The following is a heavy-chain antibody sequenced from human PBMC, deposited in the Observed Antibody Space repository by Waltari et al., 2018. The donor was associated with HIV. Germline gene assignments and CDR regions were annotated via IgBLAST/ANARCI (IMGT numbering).Heavy chain of an antibody. V-gene: IGHV1-69*01. CDR1: GATFSSYP. Sequence: QLQLVQSGAEVKKPGPSLKVHCKASGATFSSYPIIWVRQAPGQGLEWMGGIIPIFGTANYAQKFQGRVTITADESTSTAYMELSSLRSEDTAVYYCARVSEGAPYYYYGMDVWGQGTTVTVSS. CDR3: ARVSEGAPYYYYGMDV. J-gene: IGHJ6*02. CDR2: IIPIFGTA.